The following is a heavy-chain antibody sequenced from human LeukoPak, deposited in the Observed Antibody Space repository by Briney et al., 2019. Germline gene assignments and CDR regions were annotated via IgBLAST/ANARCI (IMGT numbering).Heavy chain of an antibody. D-gene: IGHD5-12*01. CDR2: ISSSSSYI. CDR3: AVIVATTQDFSYYYYGMDV. J-gene: IGHJ6*02. CDR1: GFTFSSYA. V-gene: IGHV3-21*01. Sequence: PGGSLRLSCAASGFTFSSYAMSWVRQAPGKGLEWVSSISSSSSYIYYADSVKGRFTISRDNAKNSLYLQMNSLRAEDTAVYYCAVIVATTQDFSYYYYGMDVWGQGTTVTVSS.